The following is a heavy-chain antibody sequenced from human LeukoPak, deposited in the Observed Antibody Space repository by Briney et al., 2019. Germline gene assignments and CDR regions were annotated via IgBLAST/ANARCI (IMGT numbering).Heavy chain of an antibody. CDR3: ARDATAPLSLARPGYYYYGMDV. CDR2: IYSGGST. Sequence: GGSLRLSCAASGFTVSSNYMSWVRQAPGKGLEWVSVIYSGGSTYYADSVKGRFTISRDNSKNTLYLQMNSLRAEDTAMYYCARDATAPLSLARPGYYYYGMDVWGQGTTVTVSS. D-gene: IGHD6-6*01. V-gene: IGHV3-66*01. CDR1: GFTVSSNY. J-gene: IGHJ6*02.